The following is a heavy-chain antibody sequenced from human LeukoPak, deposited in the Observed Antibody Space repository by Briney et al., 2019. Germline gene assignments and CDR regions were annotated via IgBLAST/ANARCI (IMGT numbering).Heavy chain of an antibody. Sequence: GGSLRLSCAASGFSFSKFWMTWVRRAPGKGLEWLANIKQDGSEKNYVDSVKGRFTISRDNAKNSLFLQMNSLRAEDTAVYYCADPPVGYWGQGTLVTVSS. D-gene: IGHD2-2*01. CDR1: GFSFSKFW. CDR2: IKQDGSEK. J-gene: IGHJ4*02. V-gene: IGHV3-7*01. CDR3: ADPPVGY.